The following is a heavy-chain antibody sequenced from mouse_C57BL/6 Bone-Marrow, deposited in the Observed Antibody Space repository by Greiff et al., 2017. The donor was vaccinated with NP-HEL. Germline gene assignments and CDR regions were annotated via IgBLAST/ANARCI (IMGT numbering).Heavy chain of an antibody. CDR1: GYTFTSYW. CDR2: IYPGSGST. Sequence: VKLQESGAELVKPGASVKMSCKASGYTFTSYWITWVKQRPGQGLEWIGDIYPGSGSTNYNEKFKSKATLTVDTSSSTAYMQLSSLTSEDSAVYYCARGLWVLRYYFDYWGQGTTLTVSS. CDR3: ARGLWVLRYYFDY. J-gene: IGHJ2*01. D-gene: IGHD1-1*01. V-gene: IGHV1-55*01.